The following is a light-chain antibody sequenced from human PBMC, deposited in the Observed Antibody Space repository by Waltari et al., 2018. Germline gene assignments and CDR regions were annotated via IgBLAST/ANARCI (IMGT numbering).Light chain of an antibody. V-gene: IGKV3-11*01. J-gene: IGKJ2*01. CDR1: QSVNTF. Sequence: EIVLTQSPATLSLSPGERATLSCRASQSVNTFLAWYQQKPGQAPRLLIYDASNRATGIPARFSGSGSGTDFTLAISSLQPEDVAVYYCQQYYATPNTFGQGTNVEIK. CDR3: QQYYATPNT. CDR2: DAS.